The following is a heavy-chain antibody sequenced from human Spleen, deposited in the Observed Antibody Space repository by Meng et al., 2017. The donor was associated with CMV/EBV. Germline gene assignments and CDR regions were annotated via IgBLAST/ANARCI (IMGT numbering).Heavy chain of an antibody. Sequence: GESLKISCAASGFTFSSYGMHWVRQAPGKGLEWVAFIRYDGSNKYYADSVKGRFTISRDNSKNTLYLQMRSLTPDDTAVYYCAKADHASSWYSLADYWGQGTLVTVSS. CDR3: AKADHASSWYSLADY. V-gene: IGHV3-30*02. D-gene: IGHD6-13*01. CDR1: GFTFSSYG. CDR2: IRYDGSNK. J-gene: IGHJ4*02.